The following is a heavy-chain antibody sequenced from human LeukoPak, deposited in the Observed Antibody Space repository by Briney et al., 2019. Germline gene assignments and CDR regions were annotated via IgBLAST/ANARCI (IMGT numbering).Heavy chain of an antibody. V-gene: IGHV1-2*02. Sequence: ASVKVSCKHSGYTFTGSYMHWVRPAPGQGLGWMGWINPNSGGTNYAQKFQGRVTMTRDKTISTAHMELSRLRSDDTAVYYCARDRVLLWFGERLYGMDVWGQGTTVTVSS. CDR1: GYTFTGSY. D-gene: IGHD3-10*01. CDR3: ARDRVLLWFGERLYGMDV. J-gene: IGHJ6*02. CDR2: INPNSGGT.